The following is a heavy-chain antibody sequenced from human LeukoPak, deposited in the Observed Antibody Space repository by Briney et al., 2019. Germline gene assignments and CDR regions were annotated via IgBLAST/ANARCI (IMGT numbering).Heavy chain of an antibody. CDR2: MNPNSGNT. D-gene: IGHD2-2*01. CDR3: ARGPKYCSSTSCYNWYFDL. V-gene: IGHV1-8*03. CDR1: GYTFTSYG. Sequence: ASVKVSCKASGYTFTSYGISWVRQATGQGLEWMGWMNPNSGNTGYAQKFQGRVTITRNTSISTAYMELSSLRSEDTAVYYCARGPKYCSSTSCYNWYFDLWGRGTLVTVSS. J-gene: IGHJ2*01.